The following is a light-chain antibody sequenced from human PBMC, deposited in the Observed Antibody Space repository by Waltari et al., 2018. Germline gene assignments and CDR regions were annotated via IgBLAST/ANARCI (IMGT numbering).Light chain of an antibody. CDR1: QTIGSY. Sequence: IQMTQSPSVLSASAGDRIIITCRASQTIGSYLNWYQHKPGKAPKLLIYAASRLQTGGPSRFTGSGSGTDFTLTITSLQPGDFATYYCQQSYLTWTFGQGTKVDVK. V-gene: IGKV1-39*01. CDR3: QQSYLTWT. J-gene: IGKJ1*01. CDR2: AAS.